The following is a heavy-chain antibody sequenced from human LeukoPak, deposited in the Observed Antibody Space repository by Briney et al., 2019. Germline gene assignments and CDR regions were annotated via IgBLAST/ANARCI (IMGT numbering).Heavy chain of an antibody. D-gene: IGHD2-21*02. CDR1: GFTFDDYA. V-gene: IGHV3-9*01. Sequence: GRSLRLSCTDSGFTFDDYAMHWVRQAPGKGLEWVSGISWNSGYVVYADSVKGRFTISRDNAKNSLYLQMNSLKTEDTAVYYCTTDGFLVTAAPLDYWGQGTLVTVSS. CDR3: TTDGFLVTAAPLDY. CDR2: ISWNSGYV. J-gene: IGHJ4*02.